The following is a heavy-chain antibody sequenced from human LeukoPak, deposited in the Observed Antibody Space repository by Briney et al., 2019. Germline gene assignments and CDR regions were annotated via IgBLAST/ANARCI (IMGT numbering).Heavy chain of an antibody. V-gene: IGHV3-30*02. CDR3: ARDQGGATSY. Sequence: GGSLRLSCVASGFTFSSNGMHWVRQAPGKGLEWVTFIQYDGSKKYYADSVKGRFTISRDNAKNSLYLQMDSLRAEDTAVYYCARDQGGATSYWSQGTLVTVSS. D-gene: IGHD1-26*01. CDR1: GFTFSSNG. CDR2: IQYDGSKK. J-gene: IGHJ4*02.